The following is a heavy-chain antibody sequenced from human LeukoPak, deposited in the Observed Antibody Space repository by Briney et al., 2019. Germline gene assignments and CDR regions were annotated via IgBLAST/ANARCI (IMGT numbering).Heavy chain of an antibody. D-gene: IGHD3-22*01. CDR3: ARRYYYDSSGYSYREAFDI. CDR1: GGSFSGYY. Sequence: SETLSLTCAVYGGSFSGYYWSWIRQPPGKGLEWIGYIYYSGSTNYNPSLKSRVTISVDTSKNQFSLKLSSVTAADTAVYYCARRYYYDSSGYSYREAFDIWGQGTMVTVSS. J-gene: IGHJ3*02. CDR2: IYYSGST. V-gene: IGHV4-59*01.